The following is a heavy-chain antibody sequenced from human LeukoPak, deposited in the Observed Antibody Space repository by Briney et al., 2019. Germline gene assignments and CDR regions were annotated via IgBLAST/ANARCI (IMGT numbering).Heavy chain of an antibody. D-gene: IGHD3/OR15-3a*01. Sequence: GASVKVSCKASGGTFSSYAISWVRQAPGQGLEWMGWISAYNGKTNYAQKFQARVTMTTDTSTSTAYMQLRSLRSDDTAVYYCARGDFLDPWGQGTLVTVSS. CDR2: ISAYNGKT. J-gene: IGHJ5*02. CDR1: GGTFSSYA. CDR3: ARGDFLDP. V-gene: IGHV1-18*01.